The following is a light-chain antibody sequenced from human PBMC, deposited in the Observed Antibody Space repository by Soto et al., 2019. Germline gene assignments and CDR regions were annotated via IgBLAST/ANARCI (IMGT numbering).Light chain of an antibody. J-gene: IGLJ2*01. Sequence: QSALTQPASVSGSPGQSITISCTGTRSEIGASIYVSWFQQYPGEAPKFMIYDVNNRPSGVSNRCSGSKSGSTASLTISGLQAEDVAVYYFTSYTTSNTLALGGGTKLTVL. V-gene: IGLV2-14*01. CDR2: DVN. CDR3: TSYTTSNTLA. CDR1: RSEIGASIY.